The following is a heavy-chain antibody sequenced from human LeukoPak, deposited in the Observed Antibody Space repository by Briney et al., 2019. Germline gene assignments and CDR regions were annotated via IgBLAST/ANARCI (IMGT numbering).Heavy chain of an antibody. D-gene: IGHD2-2*01. V-gene: IGHV4-4*07. Sequence: SETLSLTCTVSGGSISSFYWSWIRQPAGKGLEWIGRIDTSGSTNHNPSLKSRVTMSVDTSRNQFFLQLSSVTAADMAVYYCARVCVGGSSCMDVWGKGTTVTISS. J-gene: IGHJ6*03. CDR2: IDTSGST. CDR3: ARVCVGGSSCMDV. CDR1: GGSISSFY.